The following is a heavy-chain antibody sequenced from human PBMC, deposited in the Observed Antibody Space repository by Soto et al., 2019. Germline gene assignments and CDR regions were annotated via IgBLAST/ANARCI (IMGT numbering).Heavy chain of an antibody. CDR3: ARAPEMTTATPGFDY. CDR1: GGSFSGYY. V-gene: IGHV4-34*01. D-gene: IGHD4-17*01. CDR2: INHSGST. Sequence: PSETLSLTCAVYGGSFSGYYWSWIRQPPGKGLEWIGEINHSGSTNYNPSLKSRVTISVDTSKNQFSLKLSSVTAADTAVYYCARAPEMTTATPGFDYWGQGTLVTVSS. J-gene: IGHJ4*02.